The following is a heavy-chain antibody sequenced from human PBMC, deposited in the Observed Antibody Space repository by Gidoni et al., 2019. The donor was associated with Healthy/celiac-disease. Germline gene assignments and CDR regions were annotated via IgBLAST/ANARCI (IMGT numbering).Heavy chain of an antibody. J-gene: IGHJ4*02. CDR2: ISYEGSNK. V-gene: IGHV3-30-3*02. Sequence: QVRLVEYGGGSVEPGRSLRPSCASPGFTFSTYAMHWVRQAPGKGLEWVAVISYEGSNKYYTDSVKGRFTISRDNSKNTLYLQMNSLRPEDTTLYYCAYAEGQQLYYFNHWGQGTLVTVSS. D-gene: IGHD6-13*01. CDR1: GFTFSTYA. CDR3: AYAEGQQLYYFNH.